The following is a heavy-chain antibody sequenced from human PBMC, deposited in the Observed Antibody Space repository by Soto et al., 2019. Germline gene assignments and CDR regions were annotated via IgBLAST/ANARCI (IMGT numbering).Heavy chain of an antibody. D-gene: IGHD4-4*01. CDR2: IKSKTDGGTT. CDR3: TARFLNPPTHSNNDF. V-gene: IGHV3-15*07. J-gene: IGHJ4*02. Sequence: GGSLRLSCAASGFTFSNAWMNWVRQAPGKGLEWVGRIKSKTDGGTTDYAAPVKGRFTISRDDSKNTLYLQMNGLKTEDKAVYFCTARFLNPPTHSNNDFRGQGTLVNVSS. CDR1: GFTFSNAW.